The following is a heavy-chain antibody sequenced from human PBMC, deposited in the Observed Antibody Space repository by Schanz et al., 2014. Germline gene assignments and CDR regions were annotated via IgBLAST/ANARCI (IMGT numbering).Heavy chain of an antibody. CDR2: ISYDGINK. CDR1: RFTFSSYA. Sequence: QVQLVESGGGVAQPGRSLRLSCAASRFTFSSYAMYWVRQAPGKGLEWVAVISYDGINKYYADSVKGRFTISRGNSKNTLYLEMNSVRPNDTDVYYCNLLSSFLEFPLDFRGQGTVVTVSS. D-gene: IGHD1-26*01. V-gene: IGHV3-30*04. CDR3: NLLSSFLEFPLDF. J-gene: IGHJ4*02.